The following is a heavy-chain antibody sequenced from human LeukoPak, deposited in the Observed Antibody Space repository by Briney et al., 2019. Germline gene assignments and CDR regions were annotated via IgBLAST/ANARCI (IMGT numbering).Heavy chain of an antibody. CDR1: GITFSSAE. CDR3: ARDRGIFTRYYYAMDV. V-gene: IGHV3-48*03. CDR2: ISSSGTTI. Sequence: GGSLRLSCVASGITFSSAEMNWVRQAPGKGLEGISYISSSGTTIHYADSVKGRFTVSRDNGEPSLYLQMSSLRAEDTAVYYCARDRGIFTRYYYAMDVWGQGTTVTVSS. J-gene: IGHJ6*02. D-gene: IGHD2-15*01.